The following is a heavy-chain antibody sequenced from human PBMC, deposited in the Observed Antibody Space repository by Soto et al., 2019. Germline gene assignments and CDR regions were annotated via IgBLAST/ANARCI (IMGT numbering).Heavy chain of an antibody. CDR2: ISAYNGNT. CDR1: GYTFTSYG. J-gene: IGHJ4*02. Sequence: ASVKVSCKASGYTFTSYGMSWVRQAPGQGLEWMGWISAYNGNTNYAQKLQGRVTMTTDTSTSTAYMELRSLRSDDTAVYYCAMSIRPGRIDYWGQGTLVTVSS. V-gene: IGHV1-18*01. D-gene: IGHD6-6*01. CDR3: AMSIRPGRIDY.